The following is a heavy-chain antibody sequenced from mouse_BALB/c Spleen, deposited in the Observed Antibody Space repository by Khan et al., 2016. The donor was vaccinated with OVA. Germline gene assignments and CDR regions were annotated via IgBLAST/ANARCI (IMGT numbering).Heavy chain of an antibody. CDR2: INTYTGEP. CDR1: GYTFTNYG. V-gene: IGHV9-3-1*01. D-gene: IGHD2-10*01. J-gene: IGHJ4*01. CDR3: ARPPYFSYTLDY. Sequence: QIQLVQSGPELKKPGETVKISCKASGYTFTNYGMNWVKQSPGKALKWMGWINTYTGEPTYADDFKGRFAFSLETSASTVYLQINNLKNEDTATDFCARPPYFSYTLDYWGQGTSVTVSS.